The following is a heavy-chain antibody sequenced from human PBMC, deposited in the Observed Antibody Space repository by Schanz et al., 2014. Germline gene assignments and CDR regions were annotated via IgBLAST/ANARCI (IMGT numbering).Heavy chain of an antibody. D-gene: IGHD3-10*01. CDR1: GFGFSSYS. Sequence: DVHLLESGGGLIQPGGSLRLSCAASGFGFSSYSMNWVRQAPGKGLEWVSAISGSGGSTYYADSVKGRFTISRDNSKNTLYLQMNSLRAEDTAVYYCAKGRFGELSAFDIWGQGTMVTVSS. CDR3: AKGRFGELSAFDI. J-gene: IGHJ3*02. V-gene: IGHV3-23*01. CDR2: ISGSGGST.